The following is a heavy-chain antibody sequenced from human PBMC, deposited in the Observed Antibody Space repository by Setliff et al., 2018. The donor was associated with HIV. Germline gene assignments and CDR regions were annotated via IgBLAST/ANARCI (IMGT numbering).Heavy chain of an antibody. Sequence: PSETLSLTCTVSGGSISSGGYYWSWIRQHPGKGLEWIGYIYYSGSTSYDPSLKSRVTITVDTSKNQFSLKLSSVTAADTAVYYCAGARITIFGVIIIPVDFDYWGQGTLVTVSS. CDR2: IYYSGST. CDR3: AGARITIFGVIIIPVDFDY. CDR1: GGSISSGGYY. J-gene: IGHJ4*02. V-gene: IGHV4-31*03. D-gene: IGHD3-3*01.